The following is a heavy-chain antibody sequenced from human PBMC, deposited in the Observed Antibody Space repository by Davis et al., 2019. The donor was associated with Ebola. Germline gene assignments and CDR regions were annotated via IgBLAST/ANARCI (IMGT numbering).Heavy chain of an antibody. CDR3: AREQEGGGYGMDV. V-gene: IGHV4-59*01. D-gene: IGHD2-15*01. CDR2: IYYSGST. Sequence: GSLRLSCTVSGASISRSYWSWIRQPPGKGLELIGYIYYSGSTSYNPSLKSRVTISLDTSKNQFSLKLSSVTAADTAVYYCAREQEGGGYGMDVWGQGTTVTVSS. J-gene: IGHJ6*02. CDR1: GASISRSY.